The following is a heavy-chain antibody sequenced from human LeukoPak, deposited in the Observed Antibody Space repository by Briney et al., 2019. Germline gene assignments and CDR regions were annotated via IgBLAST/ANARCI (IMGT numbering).Heavy chain of an antibody. CDR2: MNPNSGNT. D-gene: IGHD2-2*02. CDR1: GYTFTSYD. Sequence: ASVKVSCKASGYTFTSYDINWVRQATGQGLEWMGWMNPNSGNTGYAQKFQGRVTMTRNTSISTAYMELSSLRSEDTAVYYCAREDCSSTRCYKYFDYWGQGTRVTVSS. V-gene: IGHV1-8*01. CDR3: AREDCSSTRCYKYFDY. J-gene: IGHJ4*02.